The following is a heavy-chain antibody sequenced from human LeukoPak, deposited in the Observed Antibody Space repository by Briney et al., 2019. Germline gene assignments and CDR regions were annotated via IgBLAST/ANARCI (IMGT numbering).Heavy chain of an antibody. V-gene: IGHV4-30-4*01. CDR2: IYYSGST. D-gene: IGHD3-10*01. J-gene: IGHJ3*02. CDR1: GGSISSRDYY. CDR3: ARVGSIGAFDI. Sequence: SQTLSLTCTVSGGSISSRDYYWSWIRQPPGKGLEWIGYIYYSGSTYYNPSLKSRVTISVDTSKNQFSLKLSSVTAADTAVYYCARVGSIGAFDIWGQGTMVTVSS.